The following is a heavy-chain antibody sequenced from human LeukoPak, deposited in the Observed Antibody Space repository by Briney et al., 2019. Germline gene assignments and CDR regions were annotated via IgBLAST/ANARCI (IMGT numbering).Heavy chain of an antibody. D-gene: IGHD6-19*01. V-gene: IGHV3-64*01. CDR2: ISSNGGST. CDR1: GFTFSSYA. J-gene: IGHJ4*02. CDR3: ARVGSGWREVDY. Sequence: GGSLRLSCSASGFTFSSYAMHWVRQAPGKGLEYVSAISSNGGSTYYANSVKGRFTISRDNSKNTLYLQMGSLRAEDMAVYYCARVGSGWREVDYWGQGTLVTVSS.